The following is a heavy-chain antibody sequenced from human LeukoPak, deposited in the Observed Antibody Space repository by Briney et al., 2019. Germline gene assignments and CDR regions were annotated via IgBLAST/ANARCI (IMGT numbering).Heavy chain of an antibody. CDR1: GFTVSSNS. V-gene: IGHV3-21*01. CDR2: ISSSSSYI. D-gene: IGHD2-2*01. Sequence: PGGSLRLSCAASGFTVSSNSMSWVRQAPGKGLEWVSSISSSSSYIYYADSVKGRFTISRDNAKNSLYLQMNSLRAEDTAVYYCARVEYCSSTSCFRYWGQGTLVTVSS. J-gene: IGHJ4*02. CDR3: ARVEYCSSTSCFRY.